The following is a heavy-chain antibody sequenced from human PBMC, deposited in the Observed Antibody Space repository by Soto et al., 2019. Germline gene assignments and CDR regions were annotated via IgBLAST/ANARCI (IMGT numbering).Heavy chain of an antibody. V-gene: IGHV3-33*01. Sequence: QVQLVESGGGVVQPGRSLRLSCAASGFTFSSYGMHWVRQAPGKGLEWVAVIWYDGSNKYYADSVKGRFTISRDNSKNTRYLQMNSLRAEDTAVYYWARDGSGSYYSGHPGMDVWGQGTTVTVSS. CDR1: GFTFSSYG. J-gene: IGHJ6*02. CDR3: ARDGSGSYYSGHPGMDV. D-gene: IGHD3-10*01. CDR2: IWYDGSNK.